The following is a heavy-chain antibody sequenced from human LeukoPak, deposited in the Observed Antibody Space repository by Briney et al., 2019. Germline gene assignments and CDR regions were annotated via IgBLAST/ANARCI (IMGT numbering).Heavy chain of an antibody. CDR3: VIWGDYDVLTGYYVPDY. CDR2: ITGSGTNR. CDR1: GFTFSNHA. V-gene: IGHV3-23*01. D-gene: IGHD3-9*01. Sequence: GGSLRLSCAASGFTFSNHAMSWVRQAPGKGLEWVSAITGSGTNRYYADSLKGRFTTSRDNSKNTVFLQMNSLRHEDTAIYYCVIWGDYDVLTGYYVPDYWGQGTLVTVAS. J-gene: IGHJ4*02.